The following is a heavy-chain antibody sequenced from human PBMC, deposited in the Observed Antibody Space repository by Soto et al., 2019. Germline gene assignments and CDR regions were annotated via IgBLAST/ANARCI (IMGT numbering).Heavy chain of an antibody. D-gene: IGHD7-27*01. CDR2: IKSRKNGGTT. CDR1: GLTFSNAW. Sequence: EVQLVESGGGLVKPGGSLRLSCAASGLTFSNAWMSWVRQAPGKGLEWVGRIKSRKNGGTTDYAAAVKGRFTISRDDSKKSLYLEMTRLKIEDTAVYYCGTGDAFDMWGQGTLVPVSA. CDR3: GTGDAFDM. V-gene: IGHV3-15*01. J-gene: IGHJ3*02.